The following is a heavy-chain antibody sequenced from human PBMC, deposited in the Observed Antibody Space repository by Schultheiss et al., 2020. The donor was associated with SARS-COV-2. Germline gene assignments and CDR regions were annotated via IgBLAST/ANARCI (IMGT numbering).Heavy chain of an antibody. CDR2: ISSSGSTI. D-gene: IGHD3-16*01. CDR1: GFTFSDYY. Sequence: GESLKISCAASGFTFSDYYMSWIRQAPGKGLEWVSYISSSGSTIYYADSVKGRFTISRDNAKNSLYLQMNSLRAEDTAVYYCARGSWSGGHGMDVWGQGTTVTVSS. J-gene: IGHJ6*02. V-gene: IGHV3-11*01. CDR3: ARGSWSGGHGMDV.